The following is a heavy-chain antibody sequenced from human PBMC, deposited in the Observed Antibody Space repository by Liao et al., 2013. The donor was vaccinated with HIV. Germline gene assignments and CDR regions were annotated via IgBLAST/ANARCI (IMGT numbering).Heavy chain of an antibody. CDR2: VHYGGTT. CDR1: GDSISTTAYY. D-gene: IGHD1-1*01. J-gene: IGHJ3*02. CDR3: ARGRGTSAFDI. Sequence: QLQLHESGPGLVKPSETLSLTCTVSGDSISTTAYYWGWIRQSPETGLEWIGSVHYGGTTYYNPSLESRLTISVDTSKNQFSLRLSSVTAADTAVYYCARGRGTSAFDIWGQGTMVTVSS. V-gene: IGHV4-39*07.